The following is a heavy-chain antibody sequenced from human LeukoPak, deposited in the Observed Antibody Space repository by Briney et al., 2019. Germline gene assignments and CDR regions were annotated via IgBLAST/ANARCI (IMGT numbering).Heavy chain of an antibody. CDR3: MRMRLVAAGNVY. CDR1: GFSFSKYA. D-gene: IGHD6-13*01. CDR2: ISYDGDSK. V-gene: IGHV3-30*14. Sequence: GGSLRLSCAASGFSFSKYAMHWVRQPPGKGLEWLSIISYDGDSKYYGDSVKGRFTISRDNSNSTLYLQMNSLTTGDTAVYYCMRMRLVAAGNVYWGQGTLVTVSS. J-gene: IGHJ4*02.